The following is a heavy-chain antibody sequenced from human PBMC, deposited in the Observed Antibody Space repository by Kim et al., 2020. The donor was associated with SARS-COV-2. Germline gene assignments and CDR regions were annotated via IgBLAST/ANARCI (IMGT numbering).Heavy chain of an antibody. D-gene: IGHD3-22*01. J-gene: IGHJ4*02. Sequence: SSTIYYADSVKGRFTISRDNAKNSLYLQMNSLRDEDTAVYYCARSGYGDYWGQGTLVTVSS. V-gene: IGHV3-48*02. CDR2: SSTI. CDR3: ARSGYGDY.